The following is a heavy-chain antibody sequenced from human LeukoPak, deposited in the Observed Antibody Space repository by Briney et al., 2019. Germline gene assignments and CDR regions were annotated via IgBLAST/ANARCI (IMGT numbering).Heavy chain of an antibody. CDR1: GYTFTGYY. V-gene: IGHV1-2*02. J-gene: IGHJ4*02. D-gene: IGHD3-22*01. Sequence: ASVKVSCKASGYTFTGYYMHWVRQAPGQGLEWMGWINPNSGGTNYAQKFQGRVTMTRDTSISTAYMELSRLRSDDTAVYYCAREERGRITMTVVVGYFDYWGQGTLVTVSS. CDR2: INPNSGGT. CDR3: AREERGRITMTVVVGYFDY.